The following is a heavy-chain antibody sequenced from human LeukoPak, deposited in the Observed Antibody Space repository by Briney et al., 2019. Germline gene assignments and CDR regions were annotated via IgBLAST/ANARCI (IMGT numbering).Heavy chain of an antibody. CDR3: VGWGGSTS. CDR2: VNPDGSEK. J-gene: IGHJ4*02. D-gene: IGHD1-26*01. Sequence: PGGSLRLSCAASGFTFSSDWMSWLRQAPGKGLEWAAHVNPDGSEKYYVDSVKGRFSISRDNTKNSPYLQMNSLRVEDTAVYYCVGWGGSTSWAQGTLVIVSS. CDR1: GFTFSSDW. V-gene: IGHV3-7*01.